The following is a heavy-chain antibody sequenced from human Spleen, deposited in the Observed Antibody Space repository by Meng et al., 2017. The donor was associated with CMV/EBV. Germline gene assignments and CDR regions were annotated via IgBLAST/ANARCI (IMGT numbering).Heavy chain of an antibody. CDR2: ISGSGDSI. D-gene: IGHD6-13*01. CDR3: ARVAAAGRGMDV. Sequence: GESLKISCEASGFTFSTYVMNWVRQAPGKGLEWVSYISGSGDSIYYADSVKGRFTISRDNARNSLYLQVDSLRAEDTAVYYCARVAAAGRGMDVWGPGTTVTVSS. CDR1: GFTFSTYV. J-gene: IGHJ6*02. V-gene: IGHV3-48*03.